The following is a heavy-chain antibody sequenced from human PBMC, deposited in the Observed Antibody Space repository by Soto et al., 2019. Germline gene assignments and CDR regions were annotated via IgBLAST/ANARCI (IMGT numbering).Heavy chain of an antibody. D-gene: IGHD6-19*01. V-gene: IGHV3-23*01. CDR1: GFTFSSNV. CDR3: AKSQGIAVAGYFDY. CDR2: LTGSGGST. J-gene: IGHJ4*02. Sequence: LRLSCAASGFTFSSNVMNWVRQAPGKGLAWVSGLTGSGGSTYYADSVKGRFTISRDNSKNTLYLQMNSLRAEDAAVYYCAKSQGIAVAGYFDYWGQGALVTVSS.